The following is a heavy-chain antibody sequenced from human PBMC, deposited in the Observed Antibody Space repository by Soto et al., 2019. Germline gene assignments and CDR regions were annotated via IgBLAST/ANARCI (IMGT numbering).Heavy chain of an antibody. CDR1: GGTFSSYA. J-gene: IGHJ4*02. CDR3: ARVGYYDSSGYFDY. Sequence: SVKVSCKASGGTFSSYAISWVRQAPGQGLEWMGGIIPIFGTANYAQKFQGRVTITADESTSTAYMELSSLRSEDTAVYYCARVGYYDSSGYFDYWGQGTLVTVSS. D-gene: IGHD3-22*01. CDR2: IIPIFGTA. V-gene: IGHV1-69*13.